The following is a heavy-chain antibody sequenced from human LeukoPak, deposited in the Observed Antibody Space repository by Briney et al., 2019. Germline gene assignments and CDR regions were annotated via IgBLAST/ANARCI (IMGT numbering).Heavy chain of an antibody. CDR3: ARDRWNDAYNGMDV. V-gene: IGHV4-59*01. J-gene: IGHJ6*02. D-gene: IGHD1-1*01. CDR1: GGSISSNY. Sequence: SETLSLTCTVSGGSISSNYWSWIRQPPGKGLEWIGYIYHSGSTSYNPSLKSRVTFSVDTSKNQFSLKLSSVTAADTAVYYCARDRWNDAYNGMDVWGQGTTVTVSS. CDR2: IYHSGST.